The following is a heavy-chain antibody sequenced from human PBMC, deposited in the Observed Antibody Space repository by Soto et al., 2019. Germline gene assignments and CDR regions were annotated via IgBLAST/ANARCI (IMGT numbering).Heavy chain of an antibody. D-gene: IGHD4-17*01. V-gene: IGHV2-5*02. CDR1: GFSLSTSGVG. J-gene: IGHJ4*02. CDR2: IYWDDDK. Sequence: QITLKESGPTLVKPTQTLTLTCTFSGFSLSTSGVGVGWIRQPPGKPLEWLALIYWDDDKRYSPSLKSRLTITQDTSKTQVVLTRTNMDPVDTATYYCAHSGYGDYYEGYYFDYWGQGTLVTVSS. CDR3: AHSGYGDYYEGYYFDY.